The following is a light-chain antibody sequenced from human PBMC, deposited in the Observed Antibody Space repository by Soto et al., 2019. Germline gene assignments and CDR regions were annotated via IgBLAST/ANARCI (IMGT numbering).Light chain of an antibody. CDR1: QSLVHSDGIAY. Sequence: DVVMTQSPLSLPVTLGQPASISCRSNQSLVHSDGIAYFSWFQQRPGRSPRRLIYKVYNRDSGVQARFSGSGSGTDFTLKISRVEAEDVGVYYCMQGTHWPRTFGQGTKVDI. J-gene: IGKJ1*01. V-gene: IGKV2-30*02. CDR2: KVY. CDR3: MQGTHWPRT.